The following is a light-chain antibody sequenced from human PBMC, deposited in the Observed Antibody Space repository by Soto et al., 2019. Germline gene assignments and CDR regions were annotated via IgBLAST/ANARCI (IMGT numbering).Light chain of an antibody. V-gene: IGLV3-1*01. J-gene: IGLJ2*01. CDR3: QAWGSSTVV. CDR1: KLGHKY. Sequence: SYELTQPPSVSVSPGQTASITCSGDKLGHKYACWYQQKPGQSPVLVIYQDTKRPSGIPERFSGSNSGNTATLTISGTQAMDAADYYCQAWGSSTVVFGGGTKVTVL. CDR2: QDT.